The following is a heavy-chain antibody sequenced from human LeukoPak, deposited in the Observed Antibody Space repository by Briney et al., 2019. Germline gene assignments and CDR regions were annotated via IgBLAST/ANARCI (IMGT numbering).Heavy chain of an antibody. J-gene: IGHJ2*01. CDR3: ARGGAAPEGYWFFDL. V-gene: IGHV1-2*02. Sequence: GASVKVSCRSSGCTFTGYYLHWVRQAPGQGHEWVGWIIPNSGGTNYAQKFQGRVTITRDTSISTAYMDLSRLRSDDTAVYYCARGGAAPEGYWFFDLWGRGTLVTVSS. CDR1: GCTFTGYY. D-gene: IGHD6-13*01. CDR2: IIPNSGGT.